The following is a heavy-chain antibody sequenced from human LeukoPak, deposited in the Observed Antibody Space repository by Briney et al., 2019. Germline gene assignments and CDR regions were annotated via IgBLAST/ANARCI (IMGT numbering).Heavy chain of an antibody. CDR1: GYTFTSYA. CDR3: ARDAVAGWAYYFDY. J-gene: IGHJ4*02. D-gene: IGHD6-19*01. Sequence: ASVEVSCKASGYTFTSYAMHWVRQAPGQRLEWMGWINAGNGNTKYSQKFQGRVTITRDTSASTAYMELSSLRSEDTAVYYCARDAVAGWAYYFDYWGQGTLVTVSS. CDR2: INAGNGNT. V-gene: IGHV1-3*01.